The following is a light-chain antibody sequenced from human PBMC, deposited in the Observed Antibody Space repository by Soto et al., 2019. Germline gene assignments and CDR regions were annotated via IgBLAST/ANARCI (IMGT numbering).Light chain of an antibody. CDR1: QNISFY. Sequence: DIQMTQSPSSLSASIGDRVTITCRASQNISFYLNWYQPKTGQAPKVLIYAASSLQAGVPQRFSGSGSGTDFTLSISSLQPEDFATYSCQQSYITPSTFGQGTKLEIK. J-gene: IGKJ2*01. CDR2: AAS. CDR3: QQSYITPST. V-gene: IGKV1-39*01.